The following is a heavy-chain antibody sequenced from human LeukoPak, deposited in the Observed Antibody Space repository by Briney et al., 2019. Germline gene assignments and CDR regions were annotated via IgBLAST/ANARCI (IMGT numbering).Heavy chain of an antibody. CDR1: GGSISSYY. D-gene: IGHD2-2*01. CDR3: ARIVVPAVYYYYYYMDV. CDR2: IYHSGST. J-gene: IGHJ6*03. Sequence: SETLSLTCTVSGGSISSYYWSWIRQPPGKGLEWIGYIYHSGSTNYNPSLKSRVTISVDTSKNQFSLKLSSVTAADTAVYYCARIVVPAVYYYYYYMDVWGKGTTVTVSS. V-gene: IGHV4-59*01.